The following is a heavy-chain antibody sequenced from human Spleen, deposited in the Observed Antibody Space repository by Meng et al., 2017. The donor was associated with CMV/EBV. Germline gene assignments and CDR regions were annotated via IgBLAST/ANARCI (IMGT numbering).Heavy chain of an antibody. CDR3: ARHRPIVVVPAAHFDY. V-gene: IGHV4-59*01. CDR2: IHYSGSP. D-gene: IGHD2-2*01. Sequence: SETLSLTCTVSGGSISPYYWNWIRHVPGKGLEWIANIHYSGSPDYNPSLKSRVTISVDTSNNQFSLKVTSVTAADTAVYYCARHRPIVVVPAAHFDYWGQGTLVTVSS. J-gene: IGHJ4*02. CDR1: GGSISPYY.